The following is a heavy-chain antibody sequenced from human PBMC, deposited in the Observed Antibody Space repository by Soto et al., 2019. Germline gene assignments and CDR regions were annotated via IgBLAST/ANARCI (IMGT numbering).Heavy chain of an antibody. D-gene: IGHD3-22*01. CDR3: ARVALASAYYYDSSASAVGPLDY. J-gene: IGHJ4*02. V-gene: IGHV1-2*02. CDR1: RYTFIGYY. CDR2: INPNNCGT. Sequence: ASVNVPCKASRYTFIGYYLHCLRPALGHGVEGMGWINPNNCGTNYAQKFQGRVTRTRDTSISTAYMELSRLRSDDTAVYYCARVALASAYYYDSSASAVGPLDYWGQGTLVTVSS.